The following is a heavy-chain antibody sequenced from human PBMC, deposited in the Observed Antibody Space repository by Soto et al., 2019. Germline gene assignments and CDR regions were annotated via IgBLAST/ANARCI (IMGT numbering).Heavy chain of an antibody. Sequence: ASYTLSLTCAVYRGRCSGYYGPSTRRRGFRGLEWIGEINHSGSTNYNPSLKSRVTISVDTSKNQFSLKLSSVTAADTAVYYCARAVPRYCSGGRCYSVRDYWGQGTLVTVS. D-gene: IGHD2-15*01. CDR2: INHSGST. CDR3: ARAVPRYCSGGRCYSVRDY. CDR1: RGRCSGYY. J-gene: IGHJ4*02. V-gene: IGHV4-34*01.